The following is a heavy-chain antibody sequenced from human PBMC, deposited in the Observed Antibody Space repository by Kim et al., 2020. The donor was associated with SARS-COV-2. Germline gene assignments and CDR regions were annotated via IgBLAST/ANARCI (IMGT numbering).Heavy chain of an antibody. CDR3: MKGGWGWIWDH. J-gene: IGHJ4*02. CDR1: GFTFTGYA. CDR2: IDGSDVTT. Sequence: GGSLRLSCTTSGFTFTGYAMSWVRQAPGKGLEWVSSIDGSDVTTYYVDSVKGRFTISRDNTKNTLYLQMSNLRADDTAVYYCMKGGWGWIWDHWGQGTLVTVSS. V-gene: IGHV3-23*01. D-gene: IGHD2-2*03.